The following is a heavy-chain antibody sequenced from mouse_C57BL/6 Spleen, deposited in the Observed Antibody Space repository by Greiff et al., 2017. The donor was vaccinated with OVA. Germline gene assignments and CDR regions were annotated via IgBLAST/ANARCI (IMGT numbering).Heavy chain of an antibody. V-gene: IGHV1-81*01. Sequence: QVQLQQSGAELARPGASVKLSCKASGYTFTSYGISWVKQRTGQGLEWIGEIYPRSGNTYYNEKFKGKATLTADKSSSTAYMELRSLTSEDSAVYFCAREVLFITTVVEDGYYAMDYWGQGTSVTVSS. CDR3: AREVLFITTVVEDGYYAMDY. CDR1: GYTFTSYG. CDR2: IYPRSGNT. D-gene: IGHD1-1*01. J-gene: IGHJ4*01.